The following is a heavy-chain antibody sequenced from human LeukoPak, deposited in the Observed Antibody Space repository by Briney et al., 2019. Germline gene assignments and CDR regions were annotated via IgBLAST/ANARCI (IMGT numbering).Heavy chain of an antibody. D-gene: IGHD2-15*01. Sequence: ESGGSLRLSCAASGFTFSTYWMSWVRQAPGKGLEWVANIKQDGSEKYYVDSVKGRFTISRDNAKNSLYLQMNTLRPEDTAVYYCAKEGEIVVVVAATSDYWGQGTLVTVSS. CDR3: AKEGEIVVVVAATSDY. J-gene: IGHJ4*02. CDR2: IKQDGSEK. V-gene: IGHV3-7*01. CDR1: GFTFSTYW.